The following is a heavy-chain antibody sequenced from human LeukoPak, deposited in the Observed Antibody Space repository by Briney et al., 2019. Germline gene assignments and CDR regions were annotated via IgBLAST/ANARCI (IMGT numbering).Heavy chain of an antibody. D-gene: IGHD3-10*01. V-gene: IGHV3-11*04. Sequence: GGSLRLSCAASGFTFSDYYMSWIRQAPGKGLEWVSYISSSGSTIYCADSVKGRFTISRDNPKNSLYLQMNSLRAEDTAVYYCARDLYYYGSGSYYYFDYWGQGTLVTVSS. CDR2: ISSSGSTI. CDR1: GFTFSDYY. J-gene: IGHJ4*02. CDR3: ARDLYYYGSGSYYYFDY.